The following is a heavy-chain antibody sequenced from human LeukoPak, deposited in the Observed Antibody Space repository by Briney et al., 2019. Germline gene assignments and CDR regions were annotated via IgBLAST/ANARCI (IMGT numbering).Heavy chain of an antibody. D-gene: IGHD7-27*01. CDR2: INPSGAT. CDR3: ARGLQLGNNWFDP. V-gene: IGHV1-46*01. CDR1: GYTFTSYY. J-gene: IGHJ5*02. Sequence: GASVTVSFKASGYTFTSYYMHWVRQAPGQGLEWMGIINPSGATDYAQRFQGRVTMTRDTSTSTVYMELSSLRSEDTAVYYCARGLQLGNNWFDPWGQGTLVTVSS.